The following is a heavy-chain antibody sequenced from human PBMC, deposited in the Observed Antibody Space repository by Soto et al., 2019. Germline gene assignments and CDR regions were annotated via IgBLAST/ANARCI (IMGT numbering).Heavy chain of an antibody. Sequence: EVQLVESGGGLVKPGGSLRLSCAASGFNLNDAWMSWVRQAPGKGLEWLVRMNQNIDGERTKDAAAVKGRLTISSTQYQNTPYLLMDSRRLSDTAVYYCSSPRFQLKDRGDSKWGKGTLVTVSP. J-gene: IGHJ4*02. CDR1: GFNLNDAW. V-gene: IGHV3-15*01. CDR3: SSPRFQLKDRGDSK. CDR2: MNQNIDGERT. D-gene: IGHD2-21*02.